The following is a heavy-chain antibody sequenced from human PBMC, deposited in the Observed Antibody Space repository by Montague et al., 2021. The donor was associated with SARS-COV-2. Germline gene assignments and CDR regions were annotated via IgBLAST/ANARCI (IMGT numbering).Heavy chain of an antibody. CDR2: SDWXDDK. CDR1: GFSLSTSGMC. Sequence: PALVTPTQTLTLTCTFSGFSLSTSGMCVSWIRQPPGKALEWLARSDWXDDKYYSTSLKTRLTISKDTSKNQVVLTMTNMDPVGTATYYCARILPIAAAGTDCWGQGTLVTVSS. J-gene: IGHJ4*02. V-gene: IGHV2-70*11. CDR3: ARILPIAAAGTDC. D-gene: IGHD6-13*01.